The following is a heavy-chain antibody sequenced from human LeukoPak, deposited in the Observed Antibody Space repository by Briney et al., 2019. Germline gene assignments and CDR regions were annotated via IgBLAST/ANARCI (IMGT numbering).Heavy chain of an antibody. Sequence: GGSLRLSCAASGFTFNNYGMSWVRQAPGEGLEWVSAISGSGSGGSTYYADFVKGRFTISRDNSKNTLYLQMNSLRAEDTAVYYCARDSRRLGTGARGFDYWGQGTLVTVSS. CDR1: GFTFNNYG. J-gene: IGHJ4*02. V-gene: IGHV3-23*01. CDR3: ARDSRRLGTGARGFDY. CDR2: ISGSGSGGST. D-gene: IGHD3-10*01.